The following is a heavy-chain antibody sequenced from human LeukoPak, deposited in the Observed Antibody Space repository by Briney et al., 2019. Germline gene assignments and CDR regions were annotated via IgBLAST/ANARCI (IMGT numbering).Heavy chain of an antibody. D-gene: IGHD2-2*01. J-gene: IGHJ4*02. CDR2: IYYSGST. CDR1: GGSISSGDYY. Sequence: SXXLSLTCTVSGGSISSGDYYWRWIRQPPGKGLEWIGYIYYSGSTYYNPSLKSRFTISVDTSKNQFSLKLSSVTAADTAVYYCARHATPRNIVVVPAAIYYWGQGTLVTVSS. CDR3: ARHATPRNIVVVPAAIYY. V-gene: IGHV4-30-4*08.